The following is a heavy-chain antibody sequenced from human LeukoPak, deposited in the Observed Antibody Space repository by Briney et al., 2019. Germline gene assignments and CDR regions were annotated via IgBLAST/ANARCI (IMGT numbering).Heavy chain of an antibody. CDR3: AKEVIVGVSFDY. CDR1: GFTSSSYA. CDR2: ISGSGGST. J-gene: IGHJ4*02. V-gene: IGHV3-23*01. Sequence: PGGSLRLSCAASGFTSSSYAMSWVRQAPGKGLEWVAAISGSGGSTYYADSVKGRFTISRDNFKNTLYLQMNSLRAEDTAVYYCAKEVIVGVSFDYWGQGTLVTVSS. D-gene: IGHD1-26*01.